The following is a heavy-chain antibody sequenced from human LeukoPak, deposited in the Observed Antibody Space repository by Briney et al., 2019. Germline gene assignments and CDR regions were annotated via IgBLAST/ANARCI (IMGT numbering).Heavy chain of an antibody. D-gene: IGHD6-6*01. CDR1: GGSISSSSYY. V-gene: IGHV4-39*01. CDR3: AKIRSSWSDMDV. J-gene: IGHJ6*03. CDR2: IYCSGST. Sequence: KPSETLSLTCTVSGGSISSSSYYWGWIRQPPGKGLEWIGSIYCSGSTYYNSSLKSRVTISIDTSHNQFSLKLSFLPAAATACEDCAKIRSSWSDMDVWGKGTTVTVSS.